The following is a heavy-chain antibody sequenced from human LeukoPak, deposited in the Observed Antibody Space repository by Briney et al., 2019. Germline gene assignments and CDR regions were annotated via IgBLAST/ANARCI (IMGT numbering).Heavy chain of an antibody. CDR1: GFTLSNYW. J-gene: IGHJ5*02. Sequence: PGGSLRLSCAVSGFTLSNYWMSWVRQAPGKGLEWMANIELDGSESYADSVKGRFTISRDNAENSLYLQMNSLRVEDTAVYYCTRGGGDRWGQGTLVTVSS. V-gene: IGHV3-7*01. D-gene: IGHD3-16*01. CDR2: IELDGSE. CDR3: TRGGGDR.